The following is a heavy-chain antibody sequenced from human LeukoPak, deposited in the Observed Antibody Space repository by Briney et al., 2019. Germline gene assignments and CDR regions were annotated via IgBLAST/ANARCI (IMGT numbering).Heavy chain of an antibody. J-gene: IGHJ6*02. D-gene: IGHD6-13*01. Sequence: GGSLRLSCAASGFTFSDYYMSWIRQAPGKGLGWVSYISRRSSYTKYADSVEGRLTISRDNAKNSLYLQTNSLRAENTAVYYCARVLSSSWGAYYYYGMDVWGQGTTVTVSS. CDR2: ISRRSSYT. CDR1: GFTFSDYY. CDR3: ARVLSSSWGAYYYYGMDV. V-gene: IGHV3-11*06.